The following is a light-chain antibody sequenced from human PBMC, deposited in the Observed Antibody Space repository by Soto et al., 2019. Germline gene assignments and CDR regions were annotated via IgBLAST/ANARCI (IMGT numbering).Light chain of an antibody. J-gene: IGKJ5*01. CDR1: QAISSN. V-gene: IGKV3-15*01. CDR3: QEYNNWPLLT. Sequence: EIVMTQSPATLSVSRGERATLSCRANQAISSNLAWYQQKPGQAPRLLIYGASTRATGIPDRFSGSGSGTEFTLTISSLQSEDFAVYYCQEYNNWPLLTFGQGTRLE. CDR2: GAS.